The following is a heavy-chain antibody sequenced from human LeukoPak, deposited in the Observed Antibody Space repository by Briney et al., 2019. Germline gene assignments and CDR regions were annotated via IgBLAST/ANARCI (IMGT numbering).Heavy chain of an antibody. J-gene: IGHJ3*02. CDR1: GFSLSSYA. V-gene: IGHV3-23*01. D-gene: IGHD5-18*01. Sequence: GGSLRLSCAASGFSLSSYAMSWVRQAPGKGLEWVSGISASGGTTYYADSVKGRFTISRDNSKNTLYLQMNSLRAEDTALYYCAKHVNTAIRDAFDIWGQGTMVTVSS. CDR2: ISASGGTT. CDR3: AKHVNTAIRDAFDI.